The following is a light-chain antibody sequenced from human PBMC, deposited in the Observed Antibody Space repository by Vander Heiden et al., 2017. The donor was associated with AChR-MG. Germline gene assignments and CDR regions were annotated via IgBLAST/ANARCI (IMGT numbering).Light chain of an antibody. CDR3: HQQYYWGEE. J-gene: IGKJ1*01. V-gene: IGKV3D-15*03. CDR1: QSVRTN. Sequence: EIVMTQSPATLSVSPGERVTLSCRASQSVRTNVAWYQQKPGQAPRLLIYDASISANAIPARFGGTRSGTEFTLTISILQSDDFAVYYCHQQYYWGEEFGQGTKVEIK. CDR2: DAS.